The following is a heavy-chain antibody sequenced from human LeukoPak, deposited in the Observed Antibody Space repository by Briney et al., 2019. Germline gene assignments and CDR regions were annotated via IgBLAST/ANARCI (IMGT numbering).Heavy chain of an antibody. D-gene: IGHD3-3*01. CDR2: IYTSGST. CDR3: ARDFYDFWSGYYTEYYYYYMDV. CDR1: GGSISSYH. Sequence: SETLSLTCTVSGGSISSYHWSWIRQPAGKGLEWIGRIYTSGSTNYNPSLKSRVTMSVDTSKNQFSLKLSSVTAADTAVYYCARDFYDFWSGYYTEYYYYYMDVWGKGTTVTVSS. V-gene: IGHV4-4*07. J-gene: IGHJ6*03.